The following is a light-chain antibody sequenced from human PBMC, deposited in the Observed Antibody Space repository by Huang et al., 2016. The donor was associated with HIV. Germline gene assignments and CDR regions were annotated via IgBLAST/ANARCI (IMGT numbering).Light chain of an antibody. V-gene: IGKV1-12*01. J-gene: IGKJ2*01. CDR3: QQANSFPYT. Sequence: DIQLTQSPSSVSASVGDRVTITCRASQRIGNCLAWYQQKPGKAPKLLIYSTSRLQSGVPARFSGSGSWADFTLTISSLQPEDCATYYCQQANSFPYTCGQGTKLEIK. CDR2: STS. CDR1: QRIGNC.